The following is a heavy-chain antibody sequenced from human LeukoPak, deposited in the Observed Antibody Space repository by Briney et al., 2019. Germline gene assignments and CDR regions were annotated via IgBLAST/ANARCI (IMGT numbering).Heavy chain of an antibody. CDR1: GGSLSGYY. J-gene: IGHJ6*02. V-gene: IGHV4-34*01. CDR3: ARHPYNFNGMDV. Sequence: KTSETLSPTCAVYGGSLSGYYWSWIRQPPGKGLEWIGEINQGGSTNYNPSLKNRVTMSVDTSKNQFSLKLSSVTAADTAVYYCARHPYNFNGMDVWGQGATVTVSS. CDR2: INQGGST.